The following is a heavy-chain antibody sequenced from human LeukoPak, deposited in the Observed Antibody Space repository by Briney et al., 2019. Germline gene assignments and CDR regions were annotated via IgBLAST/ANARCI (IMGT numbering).Heavy chain of an antibody. V-gene: IGHV1-18*01. CDR2: ITAYNGYT. CDR1: VYTLLQHA. Sequence: GASVKVPYQGSVYTLLQHAICLVLHAPGQGLEWMGWITAYNGYTTYAQKLQGRVTMTTDTSTNTAYMELRSLKSDDTAVYYCARGDCSGGSCYLPEYLHHWGQGTLVTVSS. J-gene: IGHJ1*01. CDR3: ARGDCSGGSCYLPEYLHH. D-gene: IGHD2-15*01.